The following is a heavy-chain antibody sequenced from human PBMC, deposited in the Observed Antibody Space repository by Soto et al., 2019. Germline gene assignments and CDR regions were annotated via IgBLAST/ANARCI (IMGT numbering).Heavy chain of an antibody. CDR1: GCSISSSSYY. V-gene: IGHV4-39*01. Sequence: SSETLSLTCTVSGCSISSSSYYWGRMRPPPGEGRGWIGSIYYSGSTYYNPSLKSRVTISVDTSKNQFSLKLSSVTAADTAVYYCARSLYYDFWSGYYHHDAFDIWGQGTMVTVSS. J-gene: IGHJ3*02. CDR3: ARSLYYDFWSGYYHHDAFDI. CDR2: IYYSGST. D-gene: IGHD3-3*01.